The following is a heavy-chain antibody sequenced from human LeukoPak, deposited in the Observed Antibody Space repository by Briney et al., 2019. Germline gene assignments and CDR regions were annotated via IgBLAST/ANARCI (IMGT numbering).Heavy chain of an antibody. D-gene: IGHD6-13*01. J-gene: IGHJ5*02. V-gene: IGHV3-23*01. CDR2: ISGSGGST. CDR1: GFTFSSYG. CDR3: AKGSPAYSSSWYET. Sequence: GGTLRLSCAASGFTFSSYGMSWVRQAPGKGLEWVSAISGSGGSTYYADSVKGRFTISRDNSKNTLYLQMKSLRAEDTAVYYCAKGSPAYSSSWYETWGQGTLVTVSS.